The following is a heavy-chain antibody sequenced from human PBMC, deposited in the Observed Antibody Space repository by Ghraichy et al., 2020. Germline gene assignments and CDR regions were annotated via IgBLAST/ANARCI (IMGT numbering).Heavy chain of an antibody. V-gene: IGHV4-39*01. D-gene: IGHD6-19*01. J-gene: IGHJ6*03. Sequence: SETLSLTCTVSGGSISSSSYYWGWIRQPPGKGLEWIGSIYYSGSTYYNPSLKSRVTISVDTSKNQFSLKLSSVTAADTAVYYCARHVSAVAPLGVYYYYYMDVWGKGTTVTVSS. CDR3: ARHVSAVAPLGVYYYYYMDV. CDR1: GGSISSSSYY. CDR2: IYYSGST.